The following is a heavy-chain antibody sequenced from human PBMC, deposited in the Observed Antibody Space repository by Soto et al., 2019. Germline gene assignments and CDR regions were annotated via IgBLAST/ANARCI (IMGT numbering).Heavy chain of an antibody. CDR3: ARLNGDPAA. V-gene: IGHV4-30-2*01. J-gene: IGHJ5*02. CDR1: GASINSGGYS. Sequence: QVQLQESGPGLVKPSQTLSLTCTVSGASINSGGYSWTWIRQPPGEGLEWIGYFSHTGGTYYNPSLXXRXIXXIEGSKNHLSLKLKSVTAADTAVYYCARLNGDPAAWGQGTLVTVSS. D-gene: IGHD7-27*01. CDR2: FSHTGGT.